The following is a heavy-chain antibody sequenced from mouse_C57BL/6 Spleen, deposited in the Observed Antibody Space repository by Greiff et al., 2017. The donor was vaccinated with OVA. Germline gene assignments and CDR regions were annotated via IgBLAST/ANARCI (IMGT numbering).Heavy chain of an antibody. V-gene: IGHV1-64*01. CDR1: GYTFTSYW. D-gene: IGHD1-1*01. CDR3: ARLVITTVVASDY. Sequence: QVQLQQPGAELVKPGASVKLSCKASGYTFTSYWMHWVKQRPGQGLEWIGMIHPNSGSTNYNEKFKSKATLTVDKSSSTAYMQLSSLTSEDSAVYYCARLVITTVVASDYWGQGTTLTVSS. CDR2: IHPNSGST. J-gene: IGHJ2*01.